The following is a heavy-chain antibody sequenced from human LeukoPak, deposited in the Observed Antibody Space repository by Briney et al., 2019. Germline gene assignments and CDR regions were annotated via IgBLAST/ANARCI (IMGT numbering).Heavy chain of an antibody. CDR3: GRSPYGSGSYYVDY. D-gene: IGHD3-10*01. CDR2: ISSGSSYI. CDR1: GFIFSEYS. V-gene: IGHV3-21*01. J-gene: IGHJ4*02. Sequence: GGSLRLSCAASGFIFSEYSMNWVRQAPGKGLEWVSSISSGSSYIYYADSVRGRLTISRDNAKKSLYLQMNSLRAEVTAVYYCGRSPYGSGSYYVDYWGQGTLVTVSS.